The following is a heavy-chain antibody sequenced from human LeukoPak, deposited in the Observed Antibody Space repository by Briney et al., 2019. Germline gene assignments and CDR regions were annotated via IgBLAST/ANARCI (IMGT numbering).Heavy chain of an antibody. V-gene: IGHV1-3*01. CDR2: INVGNGNT. J-gene: IGHJ5*02. Sequence: ASVKVSCKTSGYTFTAYAIHWVRQAPGQRLEWMGWINVGNGNTQYSQKFQGRVTITRDTSASTAYMELSSLRPEDTAVYYCARDKGIAATEKLNWFDPWGQGTLVTVSS. CDR3: ARDKGIAATEKLNWFDP. D-gene: IGHD6-13*01. CDR1: GYTFTAYA.